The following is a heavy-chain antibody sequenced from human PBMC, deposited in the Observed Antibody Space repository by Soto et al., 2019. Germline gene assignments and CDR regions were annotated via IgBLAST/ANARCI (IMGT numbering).Heavy chain of an antibody. CDR1: GYTFTSYY. V-gene: IGHV1-46*01. CDR3: ARPTYSSGWYYYYGMDV. J-gene: IGHJ6*02. Sequence: ASVKVSCKASGYTFTSYYMHWVRQAPGQGLEWMGIINPSGGSTSYAQKFQGRVTMTRDTSTSTVYMELSSLRSEDTAVYYCARPTYSSGWYYYYGMDVWGQGTTVTVSS. CDR2: INPSGGST. D-gene: IGHD6-19*01.